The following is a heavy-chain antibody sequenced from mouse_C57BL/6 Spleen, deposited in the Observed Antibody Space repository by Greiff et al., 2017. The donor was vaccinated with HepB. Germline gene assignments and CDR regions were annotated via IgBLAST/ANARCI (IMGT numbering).Heavy chain of an antibody. Sequence: EVKLMESEGGLVQPGSSMKLSCTASGFTFSDYYMAWVRQVPEKGLEWVANINYDGSSTYYLDSLKSRFIISRDNAKNILYLQMSSLKSEDTATYYCAREDGSSYGYWGQGTTLTVSS. CDR1: GFTFSDYY. J-gene: IGHJ2*01. D-gene: IGHD1-1*01. CDR3: AREDGSSYGY. V-gene: IGHV5-16*01. CDR2: INYDGSST.